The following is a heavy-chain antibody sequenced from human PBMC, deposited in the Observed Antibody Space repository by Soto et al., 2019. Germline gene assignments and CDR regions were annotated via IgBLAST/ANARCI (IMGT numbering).Heavy chain of an antibody. J-gene: IGHJ4*02. CDR1: GFTFSSYG. D-gene: IGHD3-10*01. CDR2: ISYDGSNK. CDR3: AKGNVLLWFGELFRGATPPDY. V-gene: IGHV3-30*18. Sequence: QVQLVESGGGVVQPGRSLRLSCAASGFTFSSYGMYWVRQAPGKGLEWVAVISYDGSNKYYADSVKGRFTISRDNSKNTLYLQMNSLRAEDTAVYYCAKGNVLLWFGELFRGATPPDYWGQGTLVTVSS.